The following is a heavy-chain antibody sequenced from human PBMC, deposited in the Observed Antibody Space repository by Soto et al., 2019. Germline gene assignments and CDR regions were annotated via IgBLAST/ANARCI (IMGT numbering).Heavy chain of an antibody. D-gene: IGHD3-9*01. Sequence: QVQLQESGPGLVKPSQTLSLTCTVSGGSISSGGYYWSWIRQHPGKGLEGLGYIYYSGSTYYNPSLKSRVTISVDTSKNQFSLKLSSVTAADTAVYYCARGGHYDILTGSPRPFDYWGQGTLVTVSS. V-gene: IGHV4-31*03. J-gene: IGHJ4*02. CDR2: IYYSGST. CDR1: GGSISSGGYY. CDR3: ARGGHYDILTGSPRPFDY.